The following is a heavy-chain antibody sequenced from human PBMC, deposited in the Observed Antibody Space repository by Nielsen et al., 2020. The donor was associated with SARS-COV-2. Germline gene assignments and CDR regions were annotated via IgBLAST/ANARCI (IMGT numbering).Heavy chain of an antibody. Sequence: GESLKISCAASGFTFSSYWMHWVRQAPGKGLVWVSRINSDGSSTSYADSVKGRFTISRDSAKNTLYLQMNSLRAEDTAVYYCGVAGGYWGQGTLVTVSS. CDR2: INSDGSST. J-gene: IGHJ4*02. CDR3: GVAGGY. CDR1: GFTFSSYW. V-gene: IGHV3-74*01. D-gene: IGHD6-19*01.